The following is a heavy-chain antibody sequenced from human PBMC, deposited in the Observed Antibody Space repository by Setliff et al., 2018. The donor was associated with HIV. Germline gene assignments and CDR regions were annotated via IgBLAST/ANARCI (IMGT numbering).Heavy chain of an antibody. V-gene: IGHV4-31*03. J-gene: IGHJ4*02. CDR3: ARDKPYDSSSYRTLYY. Sequence: SETLSLTCTVSGGSIRGDDYYWTWIRQHPGKGLEWIGYVFHTGTAYYNPSLKSRLTLSVDTSKNQFSLKLSSVTAADTAVYYCARDKPYDSSSYRTLYYWGQGTLVTVSS. CDR2: VFHTGTA. D-gene: IGHD3-22*01. CDR1: GGSIRGDDYY.